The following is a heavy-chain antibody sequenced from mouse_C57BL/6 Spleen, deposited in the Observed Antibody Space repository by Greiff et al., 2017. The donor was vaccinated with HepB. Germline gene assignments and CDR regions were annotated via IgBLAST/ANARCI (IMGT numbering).Heavy chain of an antibody. Sequence: EVQLVESGGGLVKPGGSLKLSCAASGFTFSSYAMSWVRQTPEKRLEWVATISDGGSYTYYPDNVKGRFTISRDNAKNNLYLQMSHLKSEDTAMYYCAREGLEGFAYWGQGTLVTVSA. J-gene: IGHJ3*01. CDR1: GFTFSSYA. CDR3: AREGLEGFAY. CDR2: ISDGGSYT. D-gene: IGHD2-2*01. V-gene: IGHV5-4*01.